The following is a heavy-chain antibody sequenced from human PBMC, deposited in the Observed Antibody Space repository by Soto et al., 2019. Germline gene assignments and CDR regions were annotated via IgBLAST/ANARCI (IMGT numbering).Heavy chain of an antibody. D-gene: IGHD3-10*01. Sequence: ASVKVSCKASGYTFTSYYMHWVRQAPGQGLEWMGIINPSGGSTSYAQKFQGRVTMTRDTSTSTVYMELSSLRSEDTAVYYCARDRTASSSYDRITMVRGNWFDPWGQGTLVTVS. V-gene: IGHV1-46*03. J-gene: IGHJ5*02. CDR2: INPSGGST. CDR1: GYTFTSYY. CDR3: ARDRTASSSYDRITMVRGNWFDP.